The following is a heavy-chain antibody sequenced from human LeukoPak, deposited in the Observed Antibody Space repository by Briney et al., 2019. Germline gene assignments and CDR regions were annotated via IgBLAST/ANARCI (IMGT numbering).Heavy chain of an antibody. CDR2: IWYDGSNQ. Sequence: GGSLRLSCAASGFTFNRYGMHRVRQAPGKGLEWVAIIWYDGSNQHYADSVKGRFTISRDNSKNTVYLQMDSLRVEDTAVFYCARDRVGAPFDYWGQGTLVTVSS. V-gene: IGHV3-33*01. D-gene: IGHD1-26*01. J-gene: IGHJ4*01. CDR1: GFTFNRYG. CDR3: ARDRVGAPFDY.